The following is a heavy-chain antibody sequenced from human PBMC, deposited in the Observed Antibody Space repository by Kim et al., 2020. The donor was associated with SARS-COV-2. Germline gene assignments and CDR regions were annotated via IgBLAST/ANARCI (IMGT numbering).Heavy chain of an antibody. CDR2: IRSKVDGGTA. CDR3: TTDYERIGGLCDGDTCYPDSL. J-gene: IGHJ4*02. D-gene: IGHD2-15*01. Sequence: GGSLRLSCAASGFTFTKVWLSWVRQAPGKGLEWVGRIRSKVDGGTADYAAPVKGRLTISRDDSKNTLYLQMNGLRAEDTAFYHCTTDYERIGGLCDGDTCYPDSLWGQGTLVTVSS. CDR1: GFTFTKVW. V-gene: IGHV3-15*01.